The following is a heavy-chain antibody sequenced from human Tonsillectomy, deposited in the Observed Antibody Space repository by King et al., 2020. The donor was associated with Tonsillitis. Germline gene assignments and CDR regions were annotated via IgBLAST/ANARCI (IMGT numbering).Heavy chain of an antibody. CDR1: GFPFNNYA. D-gene: IGHD1-26*01. CDR3: SKELGDEVGDGFDI. J-gene: IGHJ3*02. V-gene: IGHV3-23*04. CDR2: IRGSGCRT. Sequence: VQLVESGGGLVKPGGSLRLSCAASGFPFNNYAMSWVRQPPGKGLEWVSAIRGSGCRTFFGDSVKGRFTISRDNAKNTQYLQMNSLRVEDTAVYYCSKELGDEVGDGFDIWGQGTMVTVSS.